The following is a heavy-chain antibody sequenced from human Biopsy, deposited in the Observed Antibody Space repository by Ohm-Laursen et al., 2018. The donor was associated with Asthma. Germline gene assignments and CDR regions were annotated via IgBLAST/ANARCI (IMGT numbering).Heavy chain of an antibody. D-gene: IGHD3-10*01. Sequence: TQTLTLTCTVSGFSLSTLGVGVGWFRQPPGKALEWLGHFFWCDGYRYSPSLKSRLTIAKDTSRNQVVLTMNNMDPVDTGTYFCAHAQTSWNYYGSGNYLYHFDSWGQGTLVTVSS. V-gene: IGHV2-5*01. CDR2: FFWCDGY. CDR3: AHAQTSWNYYGSGNYLYHFDS. CDR1: GFSLSTLGVG. J-gene: IGHJ4*02.